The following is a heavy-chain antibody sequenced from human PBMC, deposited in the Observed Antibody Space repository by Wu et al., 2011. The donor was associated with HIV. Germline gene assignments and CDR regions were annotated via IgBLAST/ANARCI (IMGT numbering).Heavy chain of an antibody. J-gene: IGHJ4*02. CDR1: GYVLSELS. CDR2: FDPEDGET. D-gene: IGHD5-12*01. Sequence: QVQLVQSGAEAKKPGASVKVSCKVSGYVLSELSLHWVRQAPGKGLEWMGGFDPEDGETIYAEKFQGRITMTEDSSTDTAYMELTTLRSGDTAVYYCARAPYSGDYDHWVDGRFDFWGQGTLGHRLL. CDR3: ARAPYSGDYDHWVDGRFDF. V-gene: IGHV1-24*01.